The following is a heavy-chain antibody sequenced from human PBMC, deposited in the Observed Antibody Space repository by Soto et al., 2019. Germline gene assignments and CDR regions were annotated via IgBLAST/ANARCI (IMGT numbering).Heavy chain of an antibody. CDR3: ARGLISGSHYSGGWYYFDS. V-gene: IGHV4-34*01. D-gene: IGHD1-26*01. CDR2: INHSGSA. Sequence: SETLCLTCDVYGGSFSDYIWTWSRQTPGKGLQWIGQINHSGSANYNPSLKSRVTISVHTSSSQFSLELSSVTSADTAVYYCARGLISGSHYSGGWYYFDSWGQGTQVTVS. J-gene: IGHJ4*02. CDR1: GGSFSDYI.